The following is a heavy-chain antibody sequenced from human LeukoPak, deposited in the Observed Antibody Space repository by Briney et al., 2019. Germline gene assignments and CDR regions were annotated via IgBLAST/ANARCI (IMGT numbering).Heavy chain of an antibody. Sequence: SETLSLTCTVSDDSVSSSRYYWTWIRQPPGKGLEWIGYIYHGSATYNPSLKSRVTLSMGTSKNQYSLKMTSVTAADTAVYYCAREGGRQWLVSGALDSWGQGTLVTVSS. D-gene: IGHD6-19*01. CDR2: IYHGSA. CDR3: AREGGRQWLVSGALDS. CDR1: DDSVSSSRYY. V-gene: IGHV4-61*01. J-gene: IGHJ5*01.